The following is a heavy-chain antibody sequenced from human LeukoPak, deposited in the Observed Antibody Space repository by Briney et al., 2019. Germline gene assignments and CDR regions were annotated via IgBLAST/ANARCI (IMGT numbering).Heavy chain of an antibody. D-gene: IGHD3-22*01. CDR3: ARGEPDSSGFNDAFDI. CDR2: INHSGST. CDR1: GGSFSGYY. Sequence: KPSETLSLTCAVYGGSFSGYYWSWIRQPPGKGLEWIGEINHSGSTNYNPSLKSRVTISVDTSKNQFSLKLSSVTAADTAVYYCARGEPDSSGFNDAFDIWGQGTMVTVSS. J-gene: IGHJ3*02. V-gene: IGHV4-34*01.